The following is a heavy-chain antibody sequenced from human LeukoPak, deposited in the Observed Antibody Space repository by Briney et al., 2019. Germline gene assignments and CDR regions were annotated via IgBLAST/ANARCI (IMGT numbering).Heavy chain of an antibody. CDR2: ILPILGTG. Sequence: SVKVSCKASGGTFNTYAISWVRQAPGQGLEWMGGILPILGTGNYAQKFQGRVTITADKSTSTAYMELSSLRSEDTAVYYCARDHDLTGTYEYLKYWGQGTLVTVSS. CDR3: ARDHDLTGTYEYLKY. J-gene: IGHJ1*01. CDR1: GGTFNTYA. D-gene: IGHD7-27*01. V-gene: IGHV1-69*06.